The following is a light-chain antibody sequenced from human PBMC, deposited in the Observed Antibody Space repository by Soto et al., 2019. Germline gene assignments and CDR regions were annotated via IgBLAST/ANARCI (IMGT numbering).Light chain of an antibody. CDR2: NVS. Sequence: QSALTQPASVSGSPGQSITISCTGTSSDVGGYNYVSWYQHHPGKAPKLLIYNVSDRPSGVSNRFSGSKSGNTASLIISGLQAEDEADYYCNSYTASRTLVFGGGPKVTVL. CDR1: SSDVGGYNY. CDR3: NSYTASRTLV. J-gene: IGLJ2*01. V-gene: IGLV2-14*03.